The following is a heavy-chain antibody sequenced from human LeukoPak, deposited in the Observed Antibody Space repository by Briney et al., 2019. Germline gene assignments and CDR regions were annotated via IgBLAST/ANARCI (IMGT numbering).Heavy chain of an antibody. V-gene: IGHV1-2*06. J-gene: IGHJ4*02. CDR1: GYTFTGYY. CDR3: ASCVPFSGGSCYDY. D-gene: IGHD2-15*01. CDR2: INPNSGGT. Sequence: GASVKVSCKASGYTFTGYYMHWVRQAPGQGLEWMGRINPNSGGTNYAQKFQGRVTMTRDTSISTAYMELSRLRSDDTAVYYCASCVPFSGGSCYDYWGQGTLVTVSS.